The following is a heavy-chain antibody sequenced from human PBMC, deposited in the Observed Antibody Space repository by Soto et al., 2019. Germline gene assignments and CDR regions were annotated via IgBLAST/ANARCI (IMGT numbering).Heavy chain of an antibody. CDR3: AKNQGVELVPLATVDWFDP. CDR2: ISGSGFKK. D-gene: IGHD1-26*01. J-gene: IGHJ5*02. Sequence: CSLRLSCAASGFIFENFGMSWVRQAPGKGLEWISSISGSGFKKYYADSVKGRFTISRDNSKSTVYLELNNLSAEDTAVYHCAKNQGVELVPLATVDWFDPWGQGSVVTVSS. CDR1: GFIFENFG. V-gene: IGHV3-23*01.